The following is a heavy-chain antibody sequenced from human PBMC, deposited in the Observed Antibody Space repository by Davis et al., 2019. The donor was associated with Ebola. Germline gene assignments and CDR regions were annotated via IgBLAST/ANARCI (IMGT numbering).Heavy chain of an antibody. D-gene: IGHD6-19*01. CDR2: IYHSGST. CDR1: GGSISSYY. Sequence: PSETLSLTCTVSGGSISSYYWSWVRQPPGKGLEWIGEIYHSGSTNYNPSLKSRVTISVDKSKNQFSLKLSSVTAADTAVYYCACSGWSRWGQGTLVTVSS. J-gene: IGHJ4*02. V-gene: IGHV4-4*02. CDR3: ACSGWSR.